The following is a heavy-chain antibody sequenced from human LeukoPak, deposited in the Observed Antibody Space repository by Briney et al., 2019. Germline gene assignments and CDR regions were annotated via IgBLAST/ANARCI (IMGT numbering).Heavy chain of an antibody. Sequence: GASVKVSCKASGYTFTGYYMHWVRQAPGQGLEWMGWINPNSGGTNYAQKFQGWVTMTRDTSISTAYMELSRLRSDDTAVYYCARDRSGTYTGGFDYWGQGTLVTVSS. V-gene: IGHV1-2*04. J-gene: IGHJ4*02. CDR2: INPNSGGT. D-gene: IGHD2-2*01. CDR3: ARDRSGTYTGGFDY. CDR1: GYTFTGYY.